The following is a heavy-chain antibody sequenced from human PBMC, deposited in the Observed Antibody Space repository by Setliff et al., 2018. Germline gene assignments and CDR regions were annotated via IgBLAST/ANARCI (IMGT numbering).Heavy chain of an antibody. J-gene: IGHJ4*02. CDR2: ISAYNGNT. V-gene: IGHV1-18*01. CDR3: ARDGVAVPGSQDY. D-gene: IGHD6-19*01. Sequence: ASVKVSCKASGYTFTNYGVTWVRQAPGQGLEWMGWISAYNGNTNYAQKLQGRVTMTTDTSTATAYMELRSLRFDDTAMYYCARDGVAVPGSQDYWGQGTLVTVSS. CDR1: GYTFTNYG.